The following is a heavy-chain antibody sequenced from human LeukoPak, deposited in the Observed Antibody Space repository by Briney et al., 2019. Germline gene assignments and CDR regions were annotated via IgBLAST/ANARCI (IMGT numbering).Heavy chain of an antibody. J-gene: IGHJ4*02. CDR2: INSDGTIT. CDR3: ATTSRSTYYFDS. D-gene: IGHD2-2*02. Sequence: PGGSLRLSCAASGFTFSSYWMHWVRQAPGKGLVWVSHINSDGTITAYTDSVKGRFTISRDNAKNTLYLQMNSLRAEVTAVYYCATTSRSTYYFDSWGQGTLVTVSS. CDR1: GFTFSSYW. V-gene: IGHV3-74*01.